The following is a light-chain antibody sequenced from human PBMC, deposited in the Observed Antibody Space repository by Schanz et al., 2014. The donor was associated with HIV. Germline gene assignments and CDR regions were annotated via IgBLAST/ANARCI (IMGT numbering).Light chain of an antibody. V-gene: IGLV1-40*01. Sequence: QSVLTQPPSVSGAPGQRITISCTGSSSNIGAGYDVHWYQQLPGTAPKLLIYGNTNRPSGVPDRFSGSKSGTSASLAITGLQAEDEADYYCSSKGGGDTLVFGGGTKLTVL. J-gene: IGLJ3*02. CDR1: SSNIGAGYD. CDR2: GNT. CDR3: SSKGGGDTLV.